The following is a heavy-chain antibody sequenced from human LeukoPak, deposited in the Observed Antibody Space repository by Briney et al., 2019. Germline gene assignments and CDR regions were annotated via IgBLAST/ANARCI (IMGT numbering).Heavy chain of an antibody. Sequence: ASETLSLTCTVPGGSISSSSYYWGWIRQPPGKGLEWIGSIYYSGSTYYNPSLKSRVTISVDTSKNQFSLKLSSVTAADTAVYYCARQRGYSSSWYGSMGSGWSMGFDYWGQGTLVTVSS. CDR1: GGSISSSSYY. CDR3: ARQRGYSSSWYGSMGSGWSMGFDY. J-gene: IGHJ4*02. D-gene: IGHD6-13*01. CDR2: IYYSGST. V-gene: IGHV4-39*01.